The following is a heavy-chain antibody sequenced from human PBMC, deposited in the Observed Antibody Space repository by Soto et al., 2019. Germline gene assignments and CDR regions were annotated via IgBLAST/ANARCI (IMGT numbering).Heavy chain of an antibody. CDR3: AKDLGFGELSLDY. CDR1: GFSFEDYA. J-gene: IGHJ4*02. Sequence: EVQLVGSGGGLVQPGRSLRLSCAASGFSFEDYAMHWVRQAPGKGLEWVSGISWNSGSIGYADSVKGRFTISRDNAKKSLYLQMHSLRAEDTALYYCAKDLGFGELSLDYWGQGTLVTVSS. D-gene: IGHD3-10*01. V-gene: IGHV3-9*01. CDR2: ISWNSGSI.